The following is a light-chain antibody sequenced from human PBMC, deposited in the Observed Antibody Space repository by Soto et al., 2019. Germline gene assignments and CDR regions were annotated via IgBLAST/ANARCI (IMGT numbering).Light chain of an antibody. CDR2: ATS. CDR1: QSISYD. J-gene: IGKJ4*01. V-gene: IGKV1-6*01. CDR3: LQGDSCPLT. Sequence: AIQVTQSPASLSQSPGDRATLECRASQSISYDLGWYQQKPGQAPKLLISATSNMPSGVPSRFSGSGSGTDFTLTISSLQPEDFATYYCLQGDSCPLTFGGGTKVEIK.